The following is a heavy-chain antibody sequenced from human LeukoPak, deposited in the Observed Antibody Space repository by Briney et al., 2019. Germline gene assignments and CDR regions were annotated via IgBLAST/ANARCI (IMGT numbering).Heavy chain of an antibody. CDR2: IYYSGST. D-gene: IGHD5-18*01. V-gene: IGHV4-59*08. CDR1: GGSISSYY. Sequence: PSETLSLTCTVSGGSISSYYWSWIRQPPGKGLEWIGYIYYSGSTNYNPSLKSRVTISVDTSKNQFSLKLSSVTAADTAVYYCARHGYNLFDYWGQGTLVTVSS. J-gene: IGHJ4*02. CDR3: ARHGYNLFDY.